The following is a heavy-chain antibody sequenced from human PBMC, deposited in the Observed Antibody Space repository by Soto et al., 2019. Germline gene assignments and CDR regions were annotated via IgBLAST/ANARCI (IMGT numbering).Heavy chain of an antibody. CDR1: GGSINTYY. D-gene: IGHD6-19*01. Sequence: SETLSLTCTVSGGSINTYYWSWIRQPPGKGLEWIGYVDYSGNSDSSPSLKSRVTISIDTSKKQVSLKLNSVTAADTAVYYCARNWFSVAGRFHFEYSGPGIPVTVSS. V-gene: IGHV4-59*01. CDR3: ARNWFSVAGRFHFEY. J-gene: IGHJ4*02. CDR2: VDYSGNS.